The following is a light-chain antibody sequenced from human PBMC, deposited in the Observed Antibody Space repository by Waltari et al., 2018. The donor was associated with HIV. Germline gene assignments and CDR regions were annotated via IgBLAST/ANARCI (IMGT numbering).Light chain of an antibody. Sequence: NFMLTQPHSVSESPGKTVTISCTRSSGSIASNYVQWFQQRPGSAPTTVIYEDKERPSGVPDRFSGSVDSSSNSASLTISGLKTEDEADYYCQSKDRGDQGVFGGGTKLTVL. J-gene: IGLJ3*02. CDR1: SGSIASNY. V-gene: IGLV6-57*03. CDR2: EDK. CDR3: QSKDRGDQGV.